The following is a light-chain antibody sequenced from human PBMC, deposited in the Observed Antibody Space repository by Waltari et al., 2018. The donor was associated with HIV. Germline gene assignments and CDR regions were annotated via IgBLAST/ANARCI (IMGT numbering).Light chain of an antibody. Sequence: QSALTQPASVSGSPGQSITISCTGTSSDVGSSTLVSWYQQHPGKAPKLMIYEVTKRPSGVSNRFSGSKSGNTASLTISGLQAEDEADYYCCSYAGSSTFVFGGGTKLTVL. CDR3: CSYAGSSTFV. J-gene: IGLJ2*01. V-gene: IGLV2-23*02. CDR2: EVT. CDR1: SSDVGSSTL.